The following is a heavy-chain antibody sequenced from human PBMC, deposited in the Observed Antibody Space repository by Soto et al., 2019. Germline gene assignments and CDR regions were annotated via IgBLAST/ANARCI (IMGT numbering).Heavy chain of an antibody. V-gene: IGHV3-48*03. D-gene: IGHD1-26*01. CDR2: ISSSGSTI. J-gene: IGHJ6*02. CDR3: ARVGKSYGMDV. Sequence: PRWSLRLSCAASGFTCSSYEMNWFRQAPGKGLEWVSYISSSGSTIYYADSVKGRFTISRDNAKNSLYLQMNSLRAEDTAVYYCARVGKSYGMDVWGQGTTVTVSS. CDR1: GFTCSSYE.